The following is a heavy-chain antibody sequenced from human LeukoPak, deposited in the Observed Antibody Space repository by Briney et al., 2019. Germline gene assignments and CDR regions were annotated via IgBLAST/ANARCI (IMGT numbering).Heavy chain of an antibody. V-gene: IGHV4-59*12. CDR1: GGSISSYY. J-gene: IGHJ5*02. D-gene: IGHD2-2*01. CDR2: IYYSGST. CDR3: ARGIVVVPAAMQARGWFDP. Sequence: PSETLSLTCTVSGGSISSYYWSWIRQPPGKGLEWIGYIYYSGSTNYNPSLKSRVTISVDTSKNQFSLKLSSVTAADTAVYYCARGIVVVPAAMQARGWFDPWGQGTLVTVSS.